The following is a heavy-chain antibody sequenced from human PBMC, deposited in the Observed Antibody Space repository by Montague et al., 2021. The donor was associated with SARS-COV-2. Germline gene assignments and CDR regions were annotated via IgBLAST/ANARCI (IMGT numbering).Heavy chain of an antibody. CDR2: ISWDSGSI. Sequence: SLRLSCAAPGFTFGDYAMHWVRQAPGKGLEWVSGISWDSGSIGYADSVKGRFSISRDNAKNSLYLQMNSLRAEDTALYYCAKVGTAAAGTTFSRYFQHWGQGTLVTVSS. J-gene: IGHJ1*01. CDR3: AKVGTAAAGTTFSRYFQH. V-gene: IGHV3-9*01. D-gene: IGHD6-13*01. CDR1: GFTFGDYA.